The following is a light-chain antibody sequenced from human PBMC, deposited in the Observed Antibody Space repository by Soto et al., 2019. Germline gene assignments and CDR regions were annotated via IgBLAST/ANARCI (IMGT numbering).Light chain of an antibody. V-gene: IGKV1-5*03. J-gene: IGKJ1*01. CDR1: QSISSW. CDR2: KAS. Sequence: DIQMTQSPSTLSASVGDRVTITCRASQSISSWLAWYQQKPGKAPKLLIYKASTLETGVPTRFSGSGSGTEFTLIITSLQTDDFAGYYCKQYGSSSPWTFGQGTKVEIK. CDR3: KQYGSSSPWT.